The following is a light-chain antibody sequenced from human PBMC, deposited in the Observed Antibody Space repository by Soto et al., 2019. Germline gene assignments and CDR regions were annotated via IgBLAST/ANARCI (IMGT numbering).Light chain of an antibody. J-gene: IGKJ5*01. CDR1: QDISNY. CDR3: QQYDNLPST. V-gene: IGKV1-33*01. Sequence: DIHMTQTPSSLSASVGDRDTITCQASQDISNYLNWYQQKPGKAPKLLIYDASNLETGVPSRFSGSGSGTDFTFTISSLQPEDIATYYCQQYDNLPSTFGQGTRLEIK. CDR2: DAS.